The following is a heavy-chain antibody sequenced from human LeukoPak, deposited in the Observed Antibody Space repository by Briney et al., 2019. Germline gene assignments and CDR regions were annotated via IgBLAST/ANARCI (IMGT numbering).Heavy chain of an antibody. V-gene: IGHV3-74*01. CDR1: GFTFSTYW. J-gene: IGHJ4*02. CDR3: ARDTPDY. CDR2: INSDGSST. Sequence: GGSLRLSCAASGFTFSTYWMHWVRQAPGKGLVRVSRINSDGSSTIYADSVKGRFTVSRDNAKNTLYLQMNSLRAEDTAVYYCARDTPDYWGQGTLVTVSS.